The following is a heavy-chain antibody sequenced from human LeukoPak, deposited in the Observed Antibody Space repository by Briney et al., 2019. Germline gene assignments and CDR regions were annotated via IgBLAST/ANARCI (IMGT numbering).Heavy chain of an antibody. J-gene: IGHJ6*04. D-gene: IGHD3-9*01. CDR2: IIPIFGTA. V-gene: IGHV1-69*05. CDR1: GGTFSSYA. CDR3: ARDALRYFDWLYNEMDV. Sequence: SVKVSCKASGGTFSSYAISWVRQAPGQGLEWMGGIIPIFGTANYAQKLQGRVTMTTDTSTSTAYMELRSLRSDDTAVYYCARDALRYFDWLYNEMDVWGKGTTVTVSS.